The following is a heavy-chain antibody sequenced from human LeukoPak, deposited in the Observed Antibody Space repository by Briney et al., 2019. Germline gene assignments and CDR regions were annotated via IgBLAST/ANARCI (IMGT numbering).Heavy chain of an antibody. CDR1: GGSISSYY. Sequence: SETLSLTCTVSGGSISSYYWSWIRQPPGKGLEWIGYIYYSGSTNYNPSLKSRVTISVDTSKNQFSLRLNSVTAADTAVYYCARETGGVIVIGAFDIWGQGTMVTVSS. V-gene: IGHV4-59*01. CDR2: IYYSGST. CDR3: ARETGGVIVIGAFDI. J-gene: IGHJ3*02. D-gene: IGHD3-16*02.